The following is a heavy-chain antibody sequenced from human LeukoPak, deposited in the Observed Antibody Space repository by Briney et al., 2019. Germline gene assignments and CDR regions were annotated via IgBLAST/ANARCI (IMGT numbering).Heavy chain of an antibody. J-gene: IGHJ3*02. CDR2: IYHSGST. CDR1: GYSISSGYY. Sequence: SETLSLTCTVSGYSISSGYYWGWIRQPPGKGLEWVGSIYHSGSTYYNPSLKSRVTISGDTSKNPFSLKLSSVTAADMAVYYCARDETAANAFDIWGQGTMVTVSS. D-gene: IGHD2-15*01. V-gene: IGHV4-38-2*02. CDR3: ARDETAANAFDI.